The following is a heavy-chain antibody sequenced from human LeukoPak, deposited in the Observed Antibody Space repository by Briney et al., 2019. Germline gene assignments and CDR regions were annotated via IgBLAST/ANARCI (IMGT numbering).Heavy chain of an antibody. CDR2: ISAYNGNT. V-gene: IGHV1-18*01. CDR3: ARDSIYSSSGYYYGMDV. Sequence: ASVKVSCKASGYTFTSYGISWVRQAPGQGLEWMGWISAYNGNTNYAQKLQGRVTMTTDTSTSTAYMELSRLRSDDTAVYYCARDSIYSSSGYYYGMDVWGQGTTVTVSS. D-gene: IGHD6-6*01. J-gene: IGHJ6*02. CDR1: GYTFTSYG.